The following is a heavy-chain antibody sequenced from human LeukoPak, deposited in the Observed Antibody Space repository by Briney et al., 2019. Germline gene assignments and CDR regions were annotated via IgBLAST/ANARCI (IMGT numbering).Heavy chain of an antibody. J-gene: IGHJ5*02. Sequence: GASVRVSCKVSGYTLTELSMHWVRQAPGKGLEWMGGFDPEDGETIYAQKFQGRVTMTEDTSTDTAYMELSSLRSEDTAVYYCARDEAAPRRNWFDPWGQGTLVTVSS. CDR1: GYTLTELS. V-gene: IGHV1-24*01. CDR2: FDPEDGET. D-gene: IGHD6-13*01. CDR3: ARDEAAPRRNWFDP.